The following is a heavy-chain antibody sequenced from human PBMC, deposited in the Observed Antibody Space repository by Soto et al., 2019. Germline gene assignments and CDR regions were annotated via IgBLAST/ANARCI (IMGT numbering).Heavy chain of an antibody. J-gene: IGHJ4*02. Sequence: VQLVESGGGLVQPGGSLRLSCTAAGLTLSDYVMSSVRQAPGKGLEWVSAINVASDSTYYADSVKGRFTISRDNSKNTLFLQMDSLRVGDTGTCYCAEGSASARPYYFGSWGQGSLGPVSP. V-gene: IGHV3-23*04. CDR2: INVASDST. CDR3: AEGSASARPYYFGS. CDR1: GLTLSDYV. D-gene: IGHD3-10*01.